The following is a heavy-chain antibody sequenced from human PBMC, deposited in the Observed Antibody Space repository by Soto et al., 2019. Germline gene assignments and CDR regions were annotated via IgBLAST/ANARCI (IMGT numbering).Heavy chain of an antibody. CDR2: IVPMFGRS. Sequence: QERLVQSGAEVRKPGSSVKVSCKVTGGTSTRYAINWVRQAPGQGLEWVGGIVPMFGRSKYAKKFQGRVTITADTSTNTAYMELRSLRSEDTAVYYCTRGSEYDFWSGYLWGQGTLVSVSS. V-gene: IGHV1-69*06. D-gene: IGHD3-3*01. CDR3: TRGSEYDFWSGYL. CDR1: GGTSTRYA. J-gene: IGHJ4*02.